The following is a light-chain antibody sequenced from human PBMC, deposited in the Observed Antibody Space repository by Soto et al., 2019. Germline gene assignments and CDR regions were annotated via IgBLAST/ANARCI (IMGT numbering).Light chain of an antibody. CDR1: QSVLYSSNNKNY. Sequence: DIVMTQSPHSLAVSLGERATINCKSSQSVLYSSNNKNYLAWYQQKPGQPPKLLIYWASTRESGVPDRFSGSGSGTDFTLTISSLQAEDVAVYYCQQYYSTPPITFGQGTRLEIK. CDR2: WAS. CDR3: QQYYSTPPIT. V-gene: IGKV4-1*01. J-gene: IGKJ5*01.